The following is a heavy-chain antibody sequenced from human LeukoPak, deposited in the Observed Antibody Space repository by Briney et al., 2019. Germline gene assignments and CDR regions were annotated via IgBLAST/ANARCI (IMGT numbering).Heavy chain of an antibody. V-gene: IGHV3-23*01. CDR1: GFTFSSYA. CDR3: TRDKRPYYDILTGYSPDY. J-gene: IGHJ4*02. CDR2: ISGSGGST. Sequence: GGSLRLSCAASGFTFSSYAMSWVRQAPGKGLEWVSAISGSGGSTYYADSVKGRFTISRDNSKNTLYLQMNSLKTEDTAVYYCTRDKRPYYDILTGYSPDYWGQGTLVTVSS. D-gene: IGHD3-9*01.